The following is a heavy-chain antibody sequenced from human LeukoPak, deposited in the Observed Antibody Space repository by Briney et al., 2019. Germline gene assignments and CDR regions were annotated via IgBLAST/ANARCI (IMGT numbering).Heavy chain of an antibody. CDR2: ISSNGGST. J-gene: IGHJ6*02. D-gene: IGHD6-13*01. Sequence: GGSLRLSCAASGSTFSSYAMHWVRQAPGKGLEYVSAISSNGGSTYYANSVKGRFTISRDNSKNTLYLQMGSLRAEDMAVYYCARTYSGSYYYGMDVWGQGTTVTVSS. V-gene: IGHV3-64*01. CDR3: ARTYSGSYYYGMDV. CDR1: GSTFSSYA.